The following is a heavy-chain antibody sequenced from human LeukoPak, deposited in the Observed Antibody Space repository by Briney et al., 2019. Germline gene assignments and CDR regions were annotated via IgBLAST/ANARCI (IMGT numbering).Heavy chain of an antibody. CDR1: GFTFDDYA. J-gene: IGHJ3*02. V-gene: IGHV3-9*03. CDR2: ISWNSGSI. CDR3: AKDMGYDSSGFDAFDI. D-gene: IGHD3-22*01. Sequence: PGGSLRLSCAASGFTFDDYAMHWVRQAPGKGLEWVSGISWNSGSIGYADSVKGRFTISRDNAKNSLYLQMNSLRDEDMALYYCAKDMGYDSSGFDAFDIWGQGTMVTVSS.